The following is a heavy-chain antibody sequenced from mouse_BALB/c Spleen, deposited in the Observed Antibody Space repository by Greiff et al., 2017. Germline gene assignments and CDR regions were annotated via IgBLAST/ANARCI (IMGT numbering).Heavy chain of an antibody. D-gene: IGHD1-2*01. Sequence: EVMLVESGGGLVQPGGSRKLSCAASGFTFSSFGMHWVRQAPEKGLEWVAYISSGSSTIYYADTVKGRFTISRDNPKNTLFLQMTSLRSEDTAMYYCARGDYGYVGAMDYWGQGTSVTVSS. J-gene: IGHJ4*01. CDR3: ARGDYGYVGAMDY. CDR1: GFTFSSFG. CDR2: ISSGSSTI. V-gene: IGHV5-17*02.